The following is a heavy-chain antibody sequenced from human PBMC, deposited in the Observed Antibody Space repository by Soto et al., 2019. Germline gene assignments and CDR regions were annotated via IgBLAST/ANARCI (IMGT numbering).Heavy chain of an antibody. J-gene: IGHJ6*02. CDR1: GFTFSSYW. D-gene: IGHD5-18*01. Sequence: LRLPCAASGFTFSSYWMSWVRQAPGKGLEWVANIKQDGSEKYYVDSVKGRFTISRDNAKNSLYLQMNSLRAEDTAVYYCARAQLWLRGYYYYGMDVWGQGTTVTVSS. CDR2: IKQDGSEK. V-gene: IGHV3-7*01. CDR3: ARAQLWLRGYYYYGMDV.